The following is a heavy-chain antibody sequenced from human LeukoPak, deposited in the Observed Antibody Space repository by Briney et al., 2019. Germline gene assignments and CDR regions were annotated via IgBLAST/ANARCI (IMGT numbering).Heavy chain of an antibody. Sequence: GGSLRLSCAASGFTFSSYGMSWVRQAPGKGLEWVSAISGSGGSTYYADSVKGRFTISRDNSKNTLYLQMNSLRAEDTTVYYCAKSRGGYSYGYYYYYYMDVWGKGTTVTISS. J-gene: IGHJ6*03. D-gene: IGHD5-18*01. CDR3: AKSRGGYSYGYYYYYYMDV. CDR2: ISGSGGST. CDR1: GFTFSSYG. V-gene: IGHV3-23*01.